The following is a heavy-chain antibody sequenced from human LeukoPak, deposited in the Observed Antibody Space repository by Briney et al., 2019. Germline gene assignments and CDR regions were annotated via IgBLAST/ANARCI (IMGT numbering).Heavy chain of an antibody. CDR2: INAFGART. D-gene: IGHD2-15*01. Sequence: PGGSLRLSCEASGFTFSGYAMSWVRQAPGKGLEWVSSINAFGARTYYADSVKGRFTISRDNSKNTLYLQMNSLRAEDTALYYCAKVALGYCNGSSCYYFDYGGQGTLVTVSS. CDR1: GFTFSGYA. V-gene: IGHV3-23*01. J-gene: IGHJ4*02. CDR3: AKVALGYCNGSSCYYFDY.